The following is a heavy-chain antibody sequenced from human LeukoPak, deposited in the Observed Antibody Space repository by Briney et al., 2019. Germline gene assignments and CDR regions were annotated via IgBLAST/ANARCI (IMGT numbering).Heavy chain of an antibody. CDR3: ARKATGGTHSWFDP. CDR1: GYTFTSYG. V-gene: IGHV1-18*01. D-gene: IGHD6-13*01. CDR2: ITTYNGNT. J-gene: IGHJ5*02. Sequence: ASVKVSCKASGYTFTSYGISWVRQATGQGLEWMGWITTYNGNTNYAQKFQGRVTMTTDTSTSTAHMELRSLRSDDTAVYYCARKATGGTHSWFDPWGQGTLVTVSS.